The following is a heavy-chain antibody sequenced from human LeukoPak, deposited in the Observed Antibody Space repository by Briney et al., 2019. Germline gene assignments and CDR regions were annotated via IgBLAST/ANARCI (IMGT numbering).Heavy chain of an antibody. V-gene: IGHV3-23*01. J-gene: IGHJ5*02. CDR1: GFALSSYA. Sequence: GGSLRLSCAASGFALSSYAMSWVRQAPGKGLEWVSATSSSDAGTYHAESVRGRFTISRDNSKNTLYLQMNSLRADDAAVYYCARVIGHSDWFDPWGQGTLVTVSS. CDR2: TSSSDAGT. CDR3: ARVIGHSDWFDP.